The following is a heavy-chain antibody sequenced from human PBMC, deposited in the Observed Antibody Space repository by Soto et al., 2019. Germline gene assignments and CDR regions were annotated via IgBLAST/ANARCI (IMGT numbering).Heavy chain of an antibody. D-gene: IGHD6-19*01. CDR1: GGTFSSYA. CDR3: ARNPRAVAAMHMDV. CDR2: IIPILGIG. Sequence: QVQLVQSGAEVKKPGSSVKVSCKASGGTFSSYAFNWVRQAPGQGLEWMGRIIPILGIGDYAQRFQGRVTITADKSTNTVYMELSSLRSEDTAVYYCARNPRAVAAMHMDVWGKGTMVTVSS. V-gene: IGHV1-69*04. J-gene: IGHJ6*03.